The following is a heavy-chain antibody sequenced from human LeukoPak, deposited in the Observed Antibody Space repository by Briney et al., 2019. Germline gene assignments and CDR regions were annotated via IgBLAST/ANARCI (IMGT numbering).Heavy chain of an antibody. CDR3: ARQEYCSGGSCYTWFDP. J-gene: IGHJ5*02. D-gene: IGHD2-15*01. CDR2: IYPADSDI. CDR1: GYSINNYW. Sequence: NHGESLKISCKGSGYSINNYWIGWVRQTPGKGLEWMGIIYPADSDIRYSPSFQGQVTISADKSISTAYLQWSSLKASDTAIYYCARQEYCSGGSCYTWFDPWGQGTLVIVSS. V-gene: IGHV5-51*01.